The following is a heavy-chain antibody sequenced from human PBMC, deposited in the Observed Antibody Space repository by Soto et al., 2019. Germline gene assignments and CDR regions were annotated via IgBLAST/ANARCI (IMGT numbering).Heavy chain of an antibody. CDR3: ARLGFPGAIYFDS. CDR2: IYPGDSET. Sequence: GESLKISCKGSGYNFTTFWIGWVRQMPGKGLEWMGIIYPGDSETKYSPDFEGQATISADRSTNTAYLQWRSLRASDTAMYYCARLGFPGAIYFDSWGLGTLVTVSS. J-gene: IGHJ4*02. CDR1: GYNFTTFW. V-gene: IGHV5-51*01.